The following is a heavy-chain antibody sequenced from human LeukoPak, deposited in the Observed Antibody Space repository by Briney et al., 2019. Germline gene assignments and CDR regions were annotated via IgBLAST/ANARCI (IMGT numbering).Heavy chain of an antibody. J-gene: IGHJ6*03. D-gene: IGHD2-15*01. V-gene: IGHV3-23*01. CDR1: GFTFNRNA. CDR3: ARARLSDSHYYYMDV. Sequence: PGGSLRLSCAASGFTFNRNAISWVRQAPGKGLEWVSTIGGSGDKTFYADSVKGRFTISRDNSKNTLYLQMNSLRAEDTAVYYCARARLSDSHYYYMDVWGKGTTVTVSS. CDR2: IGGSGDKT.